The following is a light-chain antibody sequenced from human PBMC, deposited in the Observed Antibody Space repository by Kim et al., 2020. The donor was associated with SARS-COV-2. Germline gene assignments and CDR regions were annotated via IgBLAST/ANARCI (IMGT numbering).Light chain of an antibody. CDR3: QQYDTSPSCT. CDR1: QSVSSSH. CDR2: GAS. V-gene: IGKV3-20*01. J-gene: IGKJ2*02. Sequence: EIVLTQSPGTLSLSPGERATLSCRASQSVSSSHLAWYQQKPGQAPRLLIYGASSRATGIPDRFSGSGSGTDFTLTISRLEPEDFAVYYCQQYDTSPSCTFGQGTKLEI.